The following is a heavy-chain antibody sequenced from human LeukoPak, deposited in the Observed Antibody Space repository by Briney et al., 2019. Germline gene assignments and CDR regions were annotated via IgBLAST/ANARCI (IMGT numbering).Heavy chain of an antibody. V-gene: IGHV3-23*01. D-gene: IGHD3-10*01. CDR2: ISGSGGST. Sequence: GGSLRLSCAASGFTLSSYAMSWVRQAPGKGLEWVSAISGSGGSTYYADSVKGRFTISRDNSKNTLYLQMNSLRAEDTAVYYCANSMVRGLDGYWGQGTLVTVSS. CDR3: ANSMVRGLDGY. CDR1: GFTLSSYA. J-gene: IGHJ4*02.